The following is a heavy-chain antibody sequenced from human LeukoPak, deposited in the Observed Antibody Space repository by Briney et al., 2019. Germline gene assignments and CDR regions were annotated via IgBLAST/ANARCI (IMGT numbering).Heavy chain of an antibody. CDR1: GYTFTGYY. CDR2: INPNSGGT. V-gene: IGHV1-2*02. D-gene: IGHD1-26*01. J-gene: IGHJ4*02. CDR3: ARGYRGSRTFDY. Sequence: ASVTVSFKASGYTFTGYYMHWVRQAPGQGLEWMGWINPNSGGTNYAQKFQGRVTITRDTAISTAYMDLSRLRSDDTAVYYCARGYRGSRTFDYWGQGTLVTVSS.